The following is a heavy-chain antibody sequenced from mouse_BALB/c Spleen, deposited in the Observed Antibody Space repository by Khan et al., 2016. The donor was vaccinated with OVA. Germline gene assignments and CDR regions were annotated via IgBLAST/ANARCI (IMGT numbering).Heavy chain of an antibody. CDR3: ARPPYFSYSLDH. Sequence: QIQLVQSGPEMKKPGETVKISCKASGYTFTNYGMNWVKQSPGKALKWMGWINTFTGEPTYADDFKGRFAISLETSANTASLQINNLKNEDTATYFCARPPYFSYSLDHWGQGTSVTVSS. D-gene: IGHD2-12*01. J-gene: IGHJ4*01. V-gene: IGHV9-3-1*01. CDR2: INTFTGEP. CDR1: GYTFTNYG.